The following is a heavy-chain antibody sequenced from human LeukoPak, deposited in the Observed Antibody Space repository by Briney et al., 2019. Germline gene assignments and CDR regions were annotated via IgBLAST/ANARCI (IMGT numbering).Heavy chain of an antibody. CDR1: GDSISSYY. CDR2: IHYSGST. Sequence: SETLSLTCTVSGDSISSYYWSWIRQPPGKGLEWIGYIHYSGSTNYNASLKSRVTISVGTSKNQFSLNLSSVTAADTAVYYCARGVRGFAESYLDFWGQGTLVTVSS. V-gene: IGHV4-59*01. D-gene: IGHD3-10*01. J-gene: IGHJ4*02. CDR3: ARGVRGFAESYLDF.